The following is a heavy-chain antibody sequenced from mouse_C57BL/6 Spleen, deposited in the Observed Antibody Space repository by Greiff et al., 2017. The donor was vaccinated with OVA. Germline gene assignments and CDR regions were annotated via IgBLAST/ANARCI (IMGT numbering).Heavy chain of an antibody. V-gene: IGHV5-4*01. CDR3: GGDNYDGFAD. CDR1: GFTFSSYA. CDR2: ISAGGSYT. Sequence: EVKLVESGGGLVKPGGSLKLSCAASGFTFSSYAMSWVRQTPEKRLEWVATISAGGSYTYYPDTVKGRFTISRDNAKNNLYLQMSHLKAEDTAMYYWGGDNYDGFADGGQGTLVTVSA. D-gene: IGHD2-1*01. J-gene: IGHJ3*01.